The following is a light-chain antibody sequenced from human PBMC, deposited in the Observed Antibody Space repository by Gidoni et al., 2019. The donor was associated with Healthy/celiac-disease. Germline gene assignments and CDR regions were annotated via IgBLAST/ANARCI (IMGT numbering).Light chain of an antibody. Sequence: DIQMTQSPSSLSASVGDRVTITCRASQSISSYLNWYQQTPGKAPKLLIYAASSLQSGVPSRFSGSGSGTDFTLTSSSLQPEDFATYYWQQSYSTPLTFGGGTRVEIK. CDR1: QSISSY. J-gene: IGKJ4*01. V-gene: IGKV1-39*01. CDR3: QQSYSTPLT. CDR2: AAS.